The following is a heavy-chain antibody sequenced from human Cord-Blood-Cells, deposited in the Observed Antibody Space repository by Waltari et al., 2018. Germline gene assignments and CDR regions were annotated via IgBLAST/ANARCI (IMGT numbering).Heavy chain of an antibody. CDR3: ARGYYDSSGYYFDY. J-gene: IGHJ4*02. D-gene: IGHD3-22*01. CDR2: ISGSGGST. V-gene: IGHV3-23*01. Sequence: EVQLLESGGGLVQPGGSLRLSCAASGFTFSSYAMSWVRQAPGKGLEWVSAISGSGGSTYYADSVKGRFTISRDNAKNTLYLQMNSLRAEDTAVYYCARGYYDSSGYYFDYWGQGTLVTVSS. CDR1: GFTFSSYA.